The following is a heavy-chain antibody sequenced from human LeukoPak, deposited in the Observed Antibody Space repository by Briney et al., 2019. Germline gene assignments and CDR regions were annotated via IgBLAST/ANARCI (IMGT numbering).Heavy chain of an antibody. CDR3: ARLNYDSSGYYYHFDY. J-gene: IGHJ4*02. V-gene: IGHV4-59*01. Sequence: SETLSLTCTVSGGSISSYYWSWIRQPPGKGLEWIGYIYYSGTTNYNPSLKSRVTISVDSSKNQFSLKLSSVTAADTAVYYCARLNYDSSGYYYHFDYWGQGTLVTVSS. CDR1: GGSISSYY. CDR2: IYYSGTT. D-gene: IGHD3-22*01.